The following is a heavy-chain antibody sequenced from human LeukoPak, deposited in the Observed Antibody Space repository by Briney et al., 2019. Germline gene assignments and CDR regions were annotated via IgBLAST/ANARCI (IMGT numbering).Heavy chain of an antibody. V-gene: IGHV3-23*01. CDR2: ISGSGGST. J-gene: IGHJ4*02. D-gene: IGHD3-10*01. Sequence: GGSLRLSCAASRFTFSSYAMSWVRQAPGKGLEWVSDISGSGGSTYHADFEKGRFTISRDNSKNTLYLQMNSLRAEDTAVYYCAKGLQYGSGSYRPSTVDYWGQGTLVTVSS. CDR3: AKGLQYGSGSYRPSTVDY. CDR1: RFTFSSYA.